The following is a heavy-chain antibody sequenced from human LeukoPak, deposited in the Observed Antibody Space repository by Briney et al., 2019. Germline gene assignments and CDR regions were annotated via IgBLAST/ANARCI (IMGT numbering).Heavy chain of an antibody. CDR2: IYYSGST. J-gene: IGHJ4*02. V-gene: IGHV4-39*01. D-gene: IGHD2-21*02. Sequence: SETLSLTCTVSGGSISSSSYYWGWIRQPPGKGLEWIGSIYYSGSTYYNPSLKSRVTISVDTSKNQFSLKLSSVAAADTAVYYCAGYIVVVTAIGYWGQGTLVTVSS. CDR1: GGSISSSSYY. CDR3: AGYIVVVTAIGY.